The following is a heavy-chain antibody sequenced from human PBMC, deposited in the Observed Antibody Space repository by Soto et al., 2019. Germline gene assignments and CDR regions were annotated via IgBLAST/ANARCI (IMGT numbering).Heavy chain of an antibody. CDR3: SKSNCGDY. CDR2: ISGSGGST. CDR1: GFTFSSYA. Sequence: EVQLLESGGGLVQPGGSLRLSCAASGFTFSSYAMSWVRQAPGKGLEWVSGISGSGGSTNYADSVKGRFTISRDNSKNTLYPEMNSRGAEDTAVDYCSKSNCGDYWGQGTLVTVSS. J-gene: IGHJ4*02. D-gene: IGHD1-1*01. V-gene: IGHV3-23*01.